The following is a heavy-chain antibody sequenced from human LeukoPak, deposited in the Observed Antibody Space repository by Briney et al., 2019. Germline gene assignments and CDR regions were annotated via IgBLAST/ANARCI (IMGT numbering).Heavy chain of an antibody. CDR2: ISYDGSNK. CDR3: AREDIVVVPAASVNYMDV. CDR1: GFTFSSYG. V-gene: IGHV3-30*03. D-gene: IGHD2-2*01. Sequence: GGSLRLSCAASGFTFSSYGMHWVRQAPGKGLEWVAVISYDGSNKYYADSVKGRFTISRDNSKNTVYLQMNSLRAEDTAVYYCAREDIVVVPAASVNYMDVWGKGTTVTVSS. J-gene: IGHJ6*03.